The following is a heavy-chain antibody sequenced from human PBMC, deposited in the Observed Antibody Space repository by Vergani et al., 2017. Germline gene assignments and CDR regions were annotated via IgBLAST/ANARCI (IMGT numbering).Heavy chain of an antibody. CDR1: GFTFSSYS. V-gene: IGHV3-48*01. D-gene: IGHD5-12*01. CDR2: ISSSSSTI. CDR3: ARVATIGWFDH. Sequence: EVQLVESGGGLVQPGGSLRLSCAASGFTFSSYSMNWVRQAPGKGLEWVSYISSSSSTIYYADSVTGRFTISRDNAKSSLYLQMNSLRAEDTAVYYCARVATIGWFDHWGQGTLVTVSS. J-gene: IGHJ5*02.